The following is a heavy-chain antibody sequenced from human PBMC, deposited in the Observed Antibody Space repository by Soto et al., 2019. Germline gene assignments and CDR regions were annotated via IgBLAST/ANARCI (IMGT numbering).Heavy chain of an antibody. Sequence: QVRLVQSGAEVKKPGASVKVSCKASGYTFTNYGIGWVRQAPGQGLEWMGWIRPHNGNTHYAQKFQGRVTMTTDTYTSTAYMELRSLRSDDTGVYYCARAGSCLGYAMDVWGRGTTVTVSS. D-gene: IGHD3-10*01. J-gene: IGHJ6*02. CDR2: IRPHNGNT. CDR3: ARAGSCLGYAMDV. CDR1: GYTFTNYG. V-gene: IGHV1-18*04.